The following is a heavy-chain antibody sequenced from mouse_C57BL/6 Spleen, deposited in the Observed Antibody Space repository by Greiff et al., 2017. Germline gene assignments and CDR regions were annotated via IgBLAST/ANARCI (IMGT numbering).Heavy chain of an antibody. CDR1: GYTFTSYW. Sequence: QVQLQQPGAELVRPGTSVKLSCKASGYTFTSYWMHWVKQRPGQGLEWIGVIDPSDSYTNYNQKFKGKATLTVDTSSSTAYMQLSSLTSEDSAVXYCSRSKGFDYWGQGTTRTVSS. CDR3: SRSKGFDY. CDR2: IDPSDSYT. J-gene: IGHJ2*01. V-gene: IGHV1-59*01.